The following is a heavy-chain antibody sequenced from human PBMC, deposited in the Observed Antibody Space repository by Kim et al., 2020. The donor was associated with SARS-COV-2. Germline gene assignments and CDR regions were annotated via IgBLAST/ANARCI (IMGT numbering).Heavy chain of an antibody. V-gene: IGHV4-4*02. CDR2: IYHRGRT. CDR1: GGSIRTENW. J-gene: IGHJ4*02. CDR3: ATRGVAAGVLAR. D-gene: IGHD6-13*01. Sequence: SETLSLTCAVSGGSIRTENWWSWVLHSPGKSLVWIGEIYHRGRTNYNPSLQSRVTMSIETSKNQFSLQVTTATAADTAVYYCATRGVAAGVLARWGQGTL.